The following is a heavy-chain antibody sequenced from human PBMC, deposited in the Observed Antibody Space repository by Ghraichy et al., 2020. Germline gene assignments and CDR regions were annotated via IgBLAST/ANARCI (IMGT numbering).Heavy chain of an antibody. CDR2: IKQDGSEK. CDR1: GFTFSSYW. V-gene: IGHV3-7*01. CDR3: ARDGGCSSTSCAMSMDV. J-gene: IGHJ6*02. Sequence: GESLNISCAASGFTFSSYWMSWVRQAPGKGLEWVANIKQDGSEKYYVDSVKGRFTISRDNAKNSLYLQMNSLRAEDTAVYYCARDGGCSSTSCAMSMDVWGQGTTVTVSS. D-gene: IGHD2-2*01.